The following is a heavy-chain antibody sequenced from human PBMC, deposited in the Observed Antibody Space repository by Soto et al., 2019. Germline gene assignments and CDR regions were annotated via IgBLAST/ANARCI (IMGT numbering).Heavy chain of an antibody. CDR1: GGSFSGYY. D-gene: IGHD6-13*01. Sequence: QVQLQQWGAGLLKPSETLSLTCAVYGGSFSGYYWSWIRQPPGKGLEWIGEINHSGSTNYNPSLKSRVTISVDTSKNQFSLKLSSVTAADTAVYYCARGSTGYSTRWGQGTLVTVSS. J-gene: IGHJ4*02. CDR2: INHSGST. CDR3: ARGSTGYSTR. V-gene: IGHV4-34*01.